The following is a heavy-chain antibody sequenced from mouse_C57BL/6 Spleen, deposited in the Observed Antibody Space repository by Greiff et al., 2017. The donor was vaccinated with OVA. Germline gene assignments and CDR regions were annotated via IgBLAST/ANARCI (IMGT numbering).Heavy chain of an antibody. Sequence: VQLQQPGAELVRPGTSVPLSCKASGYTFTSYWMHWVKQRPGQGLEWIGVIDPSDSYTNYNQKFKGKATLTVDTSSSTAYMTLSSLTADDSAVYYCAREGSSSPAWFAYWGQGTLVTVSA. D-gene: IGHD1-1*01. CDR2: IDPSDSYT. V-gene: IGHV1-59*01. CDR3: AREGSSSPAWFAY. CDR1: GYTFTSYW. J-gene: IGHJ3*01.